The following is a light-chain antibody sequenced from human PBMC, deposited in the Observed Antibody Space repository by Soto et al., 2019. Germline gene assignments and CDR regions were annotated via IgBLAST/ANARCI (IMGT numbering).Light chain of an antibody. CDR3: QSYDSSLSGPDV. J-gene: IGLJ1*01. Sequence: QSVLTQPPSVSGAPGQRVTISCTGSSSNIGAGYDVHWYQQLPGTAPKLLIYGNSNRPSGVPDRFSGSKSGTSASLAITGLRAEDEADYYCQSYDSSLSGPDVFGTGTKVTVL. CDR2: GNS. V-gene: IGLV1-40*01. CDR1: SSNIGAGYD.